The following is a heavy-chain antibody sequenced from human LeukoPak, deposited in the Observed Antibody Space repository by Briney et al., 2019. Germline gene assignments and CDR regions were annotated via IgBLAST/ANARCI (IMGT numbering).Heavy chain of an antibody. D-gene: IGHD3-3*01. Sequence: SVKVSCKASGGTFSSYTISWVRQAPGQGLEWMGRIIPILGIANYAQKFQGRVTITADKSTSTVYMELSSLRSEDTAVYYCARDLKDFWSGYYGYWGQGTLVTVSS. CDR3: ARDLKDFWSGYYGY. J-gene: IGHJ4*02. CDR2: IIPILGIA. V-gene: IGHV1-69*04. CDR1: GGTFSSYT.